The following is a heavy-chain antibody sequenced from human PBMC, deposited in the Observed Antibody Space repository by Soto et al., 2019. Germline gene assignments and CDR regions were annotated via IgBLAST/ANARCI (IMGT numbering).Heavy chain of an antibody. CDR1: GFTFSSYW. J-gene: IGHJ2*01. D-gene: IGHD3-10*01. V-gene: IGHV3-74*01. CDR3: ARSFGGWWYFDL. CDR2: INSDGSST. Sequence: GGSLRLSCAASGFTFSSYWMHWVRQAPGKGLVWVSRINSDGSSTSYADSVKGRFTISRDNAKNTLYLQMNSLRAEDTAVYYCARSFGGWWYFDLWGRGTLVTVSS.